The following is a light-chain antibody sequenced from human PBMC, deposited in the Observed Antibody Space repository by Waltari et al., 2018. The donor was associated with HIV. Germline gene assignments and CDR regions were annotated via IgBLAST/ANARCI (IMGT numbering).Light chain of an antibody. CDR3: CAYAGSTTYVI. J-gene: IGLJ2*01. Sequence: QSALTQPASVSGSPGQSITISCTRTSSDVGGYNLVSWYQQHPGKAPKLMISEVSKRPSGVSNRFSGSKSGNTASLTISGLQAEDEADYYCCAYAGSTTYVIFGGGTKLTVL. CDR1: SSDVGGYNL. V-gene: IGLV2-23*02. CDR2: EVS.